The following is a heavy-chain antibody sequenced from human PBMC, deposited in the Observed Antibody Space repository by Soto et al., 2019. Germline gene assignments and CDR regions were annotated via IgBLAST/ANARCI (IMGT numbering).Heavy chain of an antibody. CDR2: ISGSGGNT. J-gene: IGHJ6*03. D-gene: IGHD3-10*01. CDR1: GFTFSSYA. Sequence: GGSLRLSCATSGFTFSSYAMTWVRQSPGKGLEWVSAISGSGGNTYYADSVKGRFTISRDNSKNTLYLQMNSLGAEDTAVYYCARTRGDYYYYYYMDVWGKGTTVTVSS. CDR3: ARTRGDYYYYYYMDV. V-gene: IGHV3-23*01.